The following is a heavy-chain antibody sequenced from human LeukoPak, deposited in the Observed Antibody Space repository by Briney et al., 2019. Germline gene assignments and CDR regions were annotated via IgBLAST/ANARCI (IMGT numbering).Heavy chain of an antibody. D-gene: IGHD3-22*01. CDR1: GYTLTDYY. J-gene: IGHJ4*02. CDR3: ARVGYYESSGYYEY. CDR2: INPNSGGT. Sequence: ASVKVSCKASGYTLTDYYMHWVRQAPGQGLEWMGRINPNSGGTNYAQKFQGRVTMTRDTSISTVYMELSRLRSDDTAVYYCARVGYYESSGYYEYWGQGTLVTVSS. V-gene: IGHV1-2*06.